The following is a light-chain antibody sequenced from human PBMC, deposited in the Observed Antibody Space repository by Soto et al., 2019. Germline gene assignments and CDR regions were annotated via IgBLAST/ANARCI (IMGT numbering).Light chain of an antibody. J-gene: IGKJ2*01. Sequence: EIVMTQSPATLSVSPGERATLSCRASQSVSSNLAWYQQKPGQAPRLLIYGASTRATGTPARFSGSGSGTEFTLTISSLQSEDFAVYYCQQYNSWYAFGQGTKLEIK. CDR1: QSVSSN. CDR3: QQYNSWYA. V-gene: IGKV3-15*01. CDR2: GAS.